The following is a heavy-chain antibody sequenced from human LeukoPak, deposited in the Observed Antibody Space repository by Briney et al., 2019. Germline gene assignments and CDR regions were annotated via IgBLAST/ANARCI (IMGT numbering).Heavy chain of an antibody. D-gene: IGHD5-18*01. V-gene: IGHV3-23*01. J-gene: IGHJ4*02. CDR3: AKALRWIQLPYYFDY. Sequence: GGSLRLSCAASGFNFSSYAMSWVRRAPGKGLECVSAISGSGGSTYYADSVKGRFTISRDNSKNTLYLQMNSLRAEDTAVYYCAKALRWIQLPYYFDYWAQGTLVTVSS. CDR2: ISGSGGST. CDR1: GFNFSSYA.